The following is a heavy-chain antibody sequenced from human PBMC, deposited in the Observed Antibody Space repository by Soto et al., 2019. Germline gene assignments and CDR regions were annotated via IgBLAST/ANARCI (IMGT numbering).Heavy chain of an antibody. Sequence: PGGSLRLSCAASGFTFRSYAMTWVRQAPGKGLEWVSAISDSGDSTYCADSVKGRFTISRDNSKNTLYLQMNSLRAEDTAIYYCAKAATYCSSNSCLRPANPDVWGQGTTVTVSS. CDR2: ISDSGDST. J-gene: IGHJ6*02. CDR3: AKAATYCSSNSCLRPANPDV. V-gene: IGHV3-23*01. D-gene: IGHD2-2*01. CDR1: GFTFRSYA.